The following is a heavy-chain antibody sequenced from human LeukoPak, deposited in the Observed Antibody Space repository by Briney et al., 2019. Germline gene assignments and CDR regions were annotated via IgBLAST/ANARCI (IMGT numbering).Heavy chain of an antibody. J-gene: IGHJ5*02. CDR2: KYYSGST. CDR3: AREGWPNWFDP. CDR1: GGSISSSSYY. V-gene: IGHV4-39*07. Sequence: TSETLSLTCTVSGGSISSSSYYWGWIRQPPGKGLEWIGSKYYSGSTYYNPSLKSRVTISVDTSKNQFSLKLSSVTAADTAVYYCAREGWPNWFDPWGQGTLVTVSS. D-gene: IGHD2-15*01.